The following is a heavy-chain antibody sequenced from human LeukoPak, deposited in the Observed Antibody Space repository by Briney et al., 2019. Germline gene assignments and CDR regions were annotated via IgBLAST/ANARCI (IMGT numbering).Heavy chain of an antibody. CDR3: ARDDRYGDFHYFDY. J-gene: IGHJ4*02. V-gene: IGHV3-48*03. Sequence: QPGGSLRLSCAASGFTFSSCELNWVRQAPGKGLEWVSYISSSGSTIYYADSVKGRFTISRDNAKNSLYLQMNSLRAEDTAVYYCARDDRYGDFHYFDYWGQGTLVTVSS. CDR1: GFTFSSCE. D-gene: IGHD4-17*01. CDR2: ISSSGSTI.